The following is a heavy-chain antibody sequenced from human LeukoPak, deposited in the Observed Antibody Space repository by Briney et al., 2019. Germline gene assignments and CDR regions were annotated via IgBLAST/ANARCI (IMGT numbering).Heavy chain of an antibody. J-gene: IGHJ4*02. CDR3: ARDVTIFGVVLDY. V-gene: IGHV3-66*01. CDR1: GFTFSSSW. D-gene: IGHD3-3*01. Sequence: GGSLRLSCAASGFTFSSSWMSWVRQAPGKGLEWVSIIYSGGNTYYADSVKGRFTISRDNSKNTLYLQMNSLRAEDTAVYYCARDVTIFGVVLDYWGQGTLVTVSS. CDR2: IYSGGNT.